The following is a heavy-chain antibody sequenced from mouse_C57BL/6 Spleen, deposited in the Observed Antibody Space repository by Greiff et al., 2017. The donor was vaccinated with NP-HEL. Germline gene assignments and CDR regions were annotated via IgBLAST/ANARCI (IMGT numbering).Heavy chain of an antibody. Sequence: VQLQQSGAKLVRPGTSVKVSCKASGYAFTNYLIEWVKQRPGQGLEWIGVINPGSGGTNYNEKFKGKATLTADKSSSTAYMQLSSLTSEDSAVYFCARSYYGSSAFDYWGQGTTLTVSS. CDR1: GYAFTNYL. CDR2: INPGSGGT. V-gene: IGHV1-54*01. CDR3: ARSYYGSSAFDY. J-gene: IGHJ2*01. D-gene: IGHD1-1*01.